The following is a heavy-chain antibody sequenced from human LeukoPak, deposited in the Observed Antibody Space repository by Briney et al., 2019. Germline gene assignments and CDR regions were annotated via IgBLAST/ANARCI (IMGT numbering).Heavy chain of an antibody. CDR1: GYTFTGYY. D-gene: IGHD6-19*01. Sequence: ASVKVSCKASGYTFTGYYMHWVRQAPGQGLEWMGWINPNSGGTNYAQKFQGRVTMTRDTSISTAYMELSRLRSGDTAVYYCARGYIAVAGTTLGDSLDYWGQGTLVTVSS. V-gene: IGHV1-2*02. CDR3: ARGYIAVAGTTLGDSLDY. J-gene: IGHJ4*02. CDR2: INPNSGGT.